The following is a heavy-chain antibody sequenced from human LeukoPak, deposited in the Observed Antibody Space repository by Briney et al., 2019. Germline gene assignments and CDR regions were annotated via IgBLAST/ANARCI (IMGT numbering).Heavy chain of an antibody. CDR2: ISFDGSNK. Sequence: GGSLRLSCAASGFAFSNYGMHWVRQAPGKGPEWVAVISFDGSNKYYADSVKGRFTISRDNSKNTLYLQMNSLRAEDTAVYYCAKDRAVGKVVAATGYFDYWGQGTLVTVSS. J-gene: IGHJ4*02. V-gene: IGHV3-30*18. CDR3: AKDRAVGKVVAATGYFDY. CDR1: GFAFSNYG. D-gene: IGHD2-15*01.